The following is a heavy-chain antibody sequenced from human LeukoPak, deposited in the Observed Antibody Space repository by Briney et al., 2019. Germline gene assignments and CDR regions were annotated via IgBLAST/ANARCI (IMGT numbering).Heavy chain of an antibody. CDR3: ATEFRVDEWELMPTHAFDI. V-gene: IGHV1-24*01. Sequence: EASVKLSCKVSGYTLTELSMHWVRQAPGKGLEWMGGFEPEDGETIYAQKFQGRVTMTEVTSTDTAYMELSSLRSEDTAVYYCATEFRVDEWELMPTHAFDIWGQGTMVTVSS. CDR1: GYTLTELS. D-gene: IGHD1-26*01. CDR2: FEPEDGET. J-gene: IGHJ3*02.